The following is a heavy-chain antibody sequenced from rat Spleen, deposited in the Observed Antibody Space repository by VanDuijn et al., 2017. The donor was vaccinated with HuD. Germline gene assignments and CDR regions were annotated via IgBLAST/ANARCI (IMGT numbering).Heavy chain of an antibody. CDR3: ARAVPGYHPYVLDA. J-gene: IGHJ4*01. Sequence: QVQLKESGPGLVQPSRPLSLTCTVSGFSLTSYGVSWVRQPPGKGLEWIAAIWSGGSTYYNSALKSRLSISRDTSKSQVILKMNSLQTEYTAMYFCARAVPGYHPYVLDAWGQGASVTVSS. D-gene: IGHD1-4*01. CDR2: IWSGGST. CDR1: GFSLTSYG. V-gene: IGHV2S8*01.